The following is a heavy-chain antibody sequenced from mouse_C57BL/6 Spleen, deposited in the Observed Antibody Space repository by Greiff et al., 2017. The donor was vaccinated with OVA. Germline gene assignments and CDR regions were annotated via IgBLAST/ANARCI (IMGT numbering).Heavy chain of an antibody. CDR3: ERTKEVDWYFEV. CDR2: IDPNSGGT. D-gene: IGHD1-1*01. CDR1: GYTFTSYW. J-gene: IGHJ1*03. Sequence: QVQLQQPGAELVKPGASVKLSCKASGYTFTSYWMHWVKQRPGRGLEWIGRIDPNSGGTKYNEKFKSKATLTVDKPSSTAYLQLSSLTSGAQAVVYCERTKEVDWYFEVWGTGTTVTVSS. V-gene: IGHV1-72*01.